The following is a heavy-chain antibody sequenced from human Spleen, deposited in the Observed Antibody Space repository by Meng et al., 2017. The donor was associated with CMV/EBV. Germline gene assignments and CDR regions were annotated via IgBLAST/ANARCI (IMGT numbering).Heavy chain of an antibody. J-gene: IGHJ4*02. D-gene: IGHD3-10*01. CDR2: IHSGGEST. V-gene: IGHV3-23*03. Sequence: GESLKISXXASGFTFNNYAMTWVRQPPGKGLEXVSVIHSGGESTYYADSVKGRFTISRDNSKNTLNLQMNSLRAEDTAVYYCAKAYGSGKSFFDYWGQGTLVTVSS. CDR1: GFTFNNYA. CDR3: AKAYGSGKSFFDY.